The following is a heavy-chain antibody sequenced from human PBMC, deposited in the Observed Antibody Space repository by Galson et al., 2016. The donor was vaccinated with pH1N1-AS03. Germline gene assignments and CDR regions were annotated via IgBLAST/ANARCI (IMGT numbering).Heavy chain of an antibody. J-gene: IGHJ4*02. D-gene: IGHD5-18*01. Sequence: SLRLSCAASGFTFSTYAMSWVRQAPGKGLEWVSSTSGADLSTYYADSVKGRFTVSRDNSKNTLYLQMNGLRAEDTAIYYCANPRASGTTMVTRLDYWGQGILVTVSS. CDR2: TSGADLST. CDR3: ANPRASGTTMVTRLDY. V-gene: IGHV3-23*01. CDR1: GFTFSTYA.